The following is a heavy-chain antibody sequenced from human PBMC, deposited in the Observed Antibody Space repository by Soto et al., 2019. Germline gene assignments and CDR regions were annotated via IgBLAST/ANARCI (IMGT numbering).Heavy chain of an antibody. Sequence: SETLSLTCAVSGGSISSGGYSWSWIRQPPGKGLEWIGYIYHSGSTYYNPSLKSRVTISVDRSKNQFSLKLSSVTAADTAVYYCAREGPLPGIAAAGRRYGMDVWGQGTTVTVSS. D-gene: IGHD6-13*01. CDR2: IYHSGST. CDR3: AREGPLPGIAAAGRRYGMDV. V-gene: IGHV4-30-2*01. J-gene: IGHJ6*02. CDR1: GGSISSGGYS.